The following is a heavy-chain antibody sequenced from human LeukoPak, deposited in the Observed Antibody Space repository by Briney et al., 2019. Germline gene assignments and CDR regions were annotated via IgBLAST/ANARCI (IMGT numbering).Heavy chain of an antibody. Sequence: PGGSLRLSCAASGFSFNSHGMHWVRQAPGKGLEWVAVIWYDGSNQYYADSVKGRFTISRDNSKNTLYLQMNSLRVEDTAVYYCARVFIPTAHYYYYNMDVWGQGTTVTVSS. CDR2: IWYDGSNQ. CDR1: GFSFNSHG. D-gene: IGHD6-13*01. CDR3: ARVFIPTAHYYYYNMDV. V-gene: IGHV3-33*01. J-gene: IGHJ6*03.